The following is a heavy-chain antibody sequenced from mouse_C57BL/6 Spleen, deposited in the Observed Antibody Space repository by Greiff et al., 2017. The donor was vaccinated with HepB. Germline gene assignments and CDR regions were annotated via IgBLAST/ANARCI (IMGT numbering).Heavy chain of an antibody. Sequence: QVQLQQSGAELVMPGASVKLSCKASGYTFTSYWMHWVKQRPGQGLEWIGEIDPSDSYTNYNQKFKGKSTLTVDKSSSTAYMQLSSLTSEDSAVYYCARRGGAYWGQGTLVTVSA. CDR2: IDPSDSYT. V-gene: IGHV1-69*01. J-gene: IGHJ3*01. CDR1: GYTFTSYW. CDR3: ARRGGAY.